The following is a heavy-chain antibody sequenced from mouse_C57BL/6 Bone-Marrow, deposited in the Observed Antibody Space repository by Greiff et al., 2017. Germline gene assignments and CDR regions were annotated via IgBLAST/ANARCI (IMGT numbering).Heavy chain of an antibody. D-gene: IGHD1-1*01. CDR3: ARRPDYYGSSYYAMDY. CDR1: GYTFTSYG. CDR2: IYPRSGNT. V-gene: IGHV1-81*01. J-gene: IGHJ4*01. Sequence: LVESGAELARPGASVKLSCKASGYTFTSYGISWVKQRTGQGLEWIGEIYPRSGNTYYNEKFKGKATLTADKSSSTAYMELRSLTSEDSAVYFCARRPDYYGSSYYAMDYWGQGTSVTVSS.